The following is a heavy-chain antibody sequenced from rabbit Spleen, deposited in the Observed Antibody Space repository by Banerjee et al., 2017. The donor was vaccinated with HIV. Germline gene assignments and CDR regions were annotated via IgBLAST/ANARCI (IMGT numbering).Heavy chain of an antibody. V-gene: IGHV1S40*01. CDR3: VRDQAGDADYGPYYLNL. CDR2: IATSSGST. J-gene: IGHJ4*01. Sequence: QSLEESGGDLVKPGASLTLTCTASGFSFSSSDYMCWVRQAPGKGLELIACIATSSGSTYYANWVNGRFTISSHNAQNTLYLQLSSLTAADTATYFCVRDQAGDADYGPYYLNLWGPGTLVTVS. CDR1: GFSFSSSDY. D-gene: IGHD2-1*01.